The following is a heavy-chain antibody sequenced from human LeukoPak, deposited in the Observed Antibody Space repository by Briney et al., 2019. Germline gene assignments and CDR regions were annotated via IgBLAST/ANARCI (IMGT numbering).Heavy chain of an antibody. J-gene: IGHJ6*02. D-gene: IGHD3-9*01. CDR1: GFTFSSYA. CDR3: ARDLVRYFDWLRGMDV. CDR2: ISYDGSNK. Sequence: GGSLRLSCAAPGFTFSSYAMHWVRQAPGKGLEWVAVISYDGSNKYYADSVKGRFTISRDNSKNTLYLQMNSLRAEDTAVYYCARDLVRYFDWLRGMDVWGQGTTVTVSS. V-gene: IGHV3-30-3*01.